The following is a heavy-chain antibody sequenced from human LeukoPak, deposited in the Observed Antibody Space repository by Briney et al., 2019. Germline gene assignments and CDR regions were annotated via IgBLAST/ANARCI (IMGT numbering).Heavy chain of an antibody. J-gene: IGHJ4*02. CDR1: GGSISSSY. CDR3: AGFGAGSYY. V-gene: IGHV4-4*07. D-gene: IGHD3-10*01. Sequence: PSETLPLTCTVSGGSISSSYCTWIRQPAGKGLEWIGRIYTTGSTDSTDFNPSLKRRVPMSVDTSKNQFSLKLGSVTAADTAVYYCAGFGAGSYYWGQGTLVTVSS. CDR2: IYTTGSTDST.